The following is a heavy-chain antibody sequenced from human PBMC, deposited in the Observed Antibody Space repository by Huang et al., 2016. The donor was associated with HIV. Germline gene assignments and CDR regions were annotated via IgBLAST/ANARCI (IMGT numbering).Heavy chain of an antibody. CDR1: GYTFDSYG. J-gene: IGHJ4*02. Sequence: HVQLVQSGADVKKPGASVKVSCKASGYTFDSYGINWVRQDPGQGIEWMGWTGPHSGKTNHAQKSQGRVTMTTDTTTSTAYMVLRILTSDDTAVYYCARDATGYGTGWSTEFDYWGQGTLVTVSS. V-gene: IGHV1-18*04. CDR3: ARDATGYGTGWSTEFDY. CDR2: TGPHSGKT. D-gene: IGHD6-19*01.